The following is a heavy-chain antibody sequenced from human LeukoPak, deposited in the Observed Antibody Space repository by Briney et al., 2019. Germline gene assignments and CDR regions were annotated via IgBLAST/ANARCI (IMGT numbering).Heavy chain of an antibody. Sequence: ASVKVSCGASGYIFTGYYMHWVRQAPGQGLEWMVWINPNSGGTNNAQKIQGRVTMTTETSISTSYMELRRMRSDDTAVYYCARGRYYYGSGSYNDYWGQGTLVTVSS. D-gene: IGHD3-10*01. CDR3: ARGRYYYGSGSYNDY. J-gene: IGHJ4*02. CDR2: INPNSGGT. CDR1: GYIFTGYY. V-gene: IGHV1-2*02.